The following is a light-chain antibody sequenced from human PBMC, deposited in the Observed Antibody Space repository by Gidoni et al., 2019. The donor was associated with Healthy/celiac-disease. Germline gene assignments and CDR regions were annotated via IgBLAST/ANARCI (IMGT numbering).Light chain of an antibody. CDR2: KAS. Sequence: DIQMTQSPSTLSASVGDRVTITCRASQSISSWLAWYQQKPGKAPKLLIYKASSLESGGPSRFSGSGSGTEFTLTISSLQPDDFATYYCQQYNSYRFTFGPGTKVDIK. CDR3: QQYNSYRFT. V-gene: IGKV1-5*03. CDR1: QSISSW. J-gene: IGKJ3*01.